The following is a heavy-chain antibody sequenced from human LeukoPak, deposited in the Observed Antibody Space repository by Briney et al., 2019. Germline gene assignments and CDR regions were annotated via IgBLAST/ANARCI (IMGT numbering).Heavy chain of an antibody. CDR1: GFTFSSYA. Sequence: GGSLRLSCAASGFTFSSYAMSWVRQAPGKGLEWVSAISGSGGSTYYADSVKGRFTISRDNSKNTLYLQMNSLRAEDTAVYYCAKYNVGATTRTLYYYYGMDVWGQGTTVTVSS. CDR2: ISGSGGST. CDR3: AKYNVGATTRTLYYYYGMDV. V-gene: IGHV3-23*01. D-gene: IGHD1-26*01. J-gene: IGHJ6*02.